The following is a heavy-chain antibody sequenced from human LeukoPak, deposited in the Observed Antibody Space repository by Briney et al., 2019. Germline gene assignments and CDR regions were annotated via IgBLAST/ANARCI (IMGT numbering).Heavy chain of an antibody. J-gene: IGHJ4*02. D-gene: IGHD3-22*01. V-gene: IGHV3-7*01. CDR2: IKQDGSET. Sequence: PGGSLRLSCVVSGFTFSNYWMDWVRQAPGKGLEWVAFIKQDGSETSYVDSVKGRFTISRDNAKNSLYLQMNSLRVEDTAVYYCVPHYFDSSGYYHGYWGQGTLVTVSS. CDR1: GFTFSNYW. CDR3: VPHYFDSSGYYHGY.